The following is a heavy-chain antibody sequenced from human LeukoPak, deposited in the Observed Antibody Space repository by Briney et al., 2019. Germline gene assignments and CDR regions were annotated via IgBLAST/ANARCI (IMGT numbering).Heavy chain of an antibody. CDR2: ISTSSIYI. J-gene: IGHJ4*02. CDR3: ASDHVDY. CDR1: GFTFSSYS. Sequence: TGGSLRLSCAASGFTFSSYSMNWVRQAPGKGLEWVSAISTSSIYIYYADSVKGRFTISRDNAKNSLYLQMNSLRAEDTAVYYCASDHVDYWGQGTLVTVSS. V-gene: IGHV3-21*04.